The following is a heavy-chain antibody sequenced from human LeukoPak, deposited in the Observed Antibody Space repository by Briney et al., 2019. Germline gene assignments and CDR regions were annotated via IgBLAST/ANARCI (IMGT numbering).Heavy chain of an antibody. V-gene: IGHV4-61*02. CDR2: ISTSGDA. CDR3: ARRPGAGSRDCWFDP. J-gene: IGHJ5*02. Sequence: PSETLSLTCTVSGGSISSDNHYWGWIRQPAGKGLEWIGRISTSGDAHYNPSLKSRVTISVDTSKNQLSLKLSSVTAADTAVYYCARRPGAGSRDCWFDPWGQGTLVTVSS. CDR1: GGSISSDNHY. D-gene: IGHD2-21*01.